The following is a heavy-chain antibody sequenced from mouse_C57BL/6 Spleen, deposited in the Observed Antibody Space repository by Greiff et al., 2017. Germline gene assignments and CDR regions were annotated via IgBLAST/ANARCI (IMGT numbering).Heavy chain of an antibody. V-gene: IGHV3-6*01. CDR1: GYSITSGYY. J-gene: IGHJ2*01. CDR2: ISYDGSN. CDR3: ARVNLYYFDY. Sequence: EVQLVESGPGLVKPSQSLSLTCSVTGYSITSGYYWNWIRQFPGNKLEWMGYISYDGSNNYNPSLKNRISITRDTSKNQFFLKLNSVTTEDTATYYCARVNLYYFDYWGQGTTLTVSS.